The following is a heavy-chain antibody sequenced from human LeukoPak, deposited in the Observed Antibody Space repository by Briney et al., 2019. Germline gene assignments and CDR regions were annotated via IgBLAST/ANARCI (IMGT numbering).Heavy chain of an antibody. CDR1: GYTFTSYY. V-gene: IGHV1-46*01. J-gene: IGHJ1*01. CDR2: INPSGGST. D-gene: IGHD3-22*01. Sequence: ASVKVSCKASGYTFTSYYMHWVRQAPGQGLEWMGIINPSGGSTSYAQKFQGRVTMTRDTSTSTVYMELSSLRSEDTAVYYCARDRYYDSSGYLSPFQHWGQGTLVTVSS. CDR3: ARDRYYDSSGYLSPFQH.